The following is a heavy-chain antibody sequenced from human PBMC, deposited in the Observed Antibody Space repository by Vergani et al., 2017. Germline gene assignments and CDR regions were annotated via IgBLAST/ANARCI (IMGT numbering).Heavy chain of an antibody. CDR3: AKAPFYDSSGLNSVFDY. Sequence: EVQLLESGGGLVQPGGSLRLSCAASGFTFNKYAMSWVRQAPGKGLVWVSAISGSGGSTYYADSVKGRFTISRDNSKNTLYLPMNSLRAEDTAVYYCAKAPFYDSSGLNSVFDYWGQGTLVTVSS. V-gene: IGHV3-23*01. CDR1: GFTFNKYA. D-gene: IGHD3-22*01. J-gene: IGHJ4*02. CDR2: ISGSGGST.